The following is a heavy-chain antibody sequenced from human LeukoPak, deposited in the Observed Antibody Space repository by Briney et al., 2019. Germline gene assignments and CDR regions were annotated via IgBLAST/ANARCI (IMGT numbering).Heavy chain of an antibody. CDR1: GFTFSSYA. D-gene: IGHD6-19*01. J-gene: IGHJ5*02. V-gene: IGHV3-30-3*01. Sequence: PGRSLRLSCAASGFTFSSYAMHWVRQAPGKGLEWVAVISYDGSNKYYADSVKGRFTISRDNSKNTLYLQMNSLRAEDTAVYYCARIAVGANGYTWFDPWGQGTLVTVSS. CDR3: ARIAVGANGYTWFDP. CDR2: ISYDGSNK.